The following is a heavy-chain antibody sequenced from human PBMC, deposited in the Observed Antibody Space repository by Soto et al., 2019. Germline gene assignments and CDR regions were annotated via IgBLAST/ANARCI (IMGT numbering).Heavy chain of an antibody. J-gene: IGHJ6*02. V-gene: IGHV3-21*01. D-gene: IGHD1-26*01. Sequence: GGSLRLSCAASGFTFSSYSMNWARQAPGKGLEWVSSIRGVDNNKYYAASVKGRFTISRDNAKNSLFLPLSGLTADDKAVYYCARDRLTGALPQYGMDVWGQGATVTVSS. CDR2: IRGVDNNK. CDR1: GFTFSSYS. CDR3: ARDRLTGALPQYGMDV.